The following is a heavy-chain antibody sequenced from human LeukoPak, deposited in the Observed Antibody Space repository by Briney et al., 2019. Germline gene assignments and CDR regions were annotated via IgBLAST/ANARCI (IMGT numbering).Heavy chain of an antibody. Sequence: PGGSLRLSCAASGFTFSSYAMSWVRQAPGNGLEWVSAVSGDGGSAYYADSVRGRFTISRDSFKNTLYLQMSSLRAEDTAIYYCAKHRRLFVNDPFDSWGQGTLVTVSS. V-gene: IGHV3-23*01. CDR1: GFTFSSYA. J-gene: IGHJ4*02. CDR3: AKHRRLFVNDPFDS. CDR2: VSGDGGSA. D-gene: IGHD1-1*01.